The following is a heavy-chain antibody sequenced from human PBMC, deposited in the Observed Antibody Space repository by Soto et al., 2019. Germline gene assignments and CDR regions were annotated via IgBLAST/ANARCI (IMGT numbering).Heavy chain of an antibody. J-gene: IGHJ4*02. Sequence: QVQLQESGPGLVKPSQTLSLTCTVSGGSISSGGYYWSWIRQHPGKGLEWIGYIYYSGSTYYNPSLKSRVTISVDTSKNQFSLKLSSVTAADTAVYYCARSETAAYREQWLPDYWGQGTLVTVSS. CDR1: GGSISSGGYY. CDR3: ARSETAAYREQWLPDY. CDR2: IYYSGST. D-gene: IGHD6-19*01. V-gene: IGHV4-31*03.